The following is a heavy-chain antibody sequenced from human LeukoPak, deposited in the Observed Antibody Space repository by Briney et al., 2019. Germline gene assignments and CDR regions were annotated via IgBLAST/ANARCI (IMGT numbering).Heavy chain of an antibody. V-gene: IGHV3-66*01. CDR2: IYSGGST. J-gene: IGHJ3*02. CDR1: GFTVSSNY. CDR3: AREAPGSAFDI. Sequence: GSLRLSCAASGFTVSSNYMSWVRQAPGKGLEWVSVIYSGGSTYYADSVKGRFTISRDNSKNTLYLQMNSLRAEDTAVYYCAREAPGSAFDIWGQGTMVTVSS.